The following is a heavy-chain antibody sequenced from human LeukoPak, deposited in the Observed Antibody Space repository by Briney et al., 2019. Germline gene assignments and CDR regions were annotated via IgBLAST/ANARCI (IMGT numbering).Heavy chain of an antibody. V-gene: IGHV4-59*12. CDR3: ARDGRYCSSTSCSYYMDV. J-gene: IGHJ6*03. D-gene: IGHD2-2*01. CDR1: GGSITNYY. CDR2: IYHSGST. Sequence: KPSETLSLTCTVSGGSITNYYWSWIRQPPGKGLEWIGYIYHSGSTYYNPSLKSRVTISVDRSKNQFSLKLSSVTAADTAVYYCARDGRYCSSTSCSYYMDVWGKGTTVTVSS.